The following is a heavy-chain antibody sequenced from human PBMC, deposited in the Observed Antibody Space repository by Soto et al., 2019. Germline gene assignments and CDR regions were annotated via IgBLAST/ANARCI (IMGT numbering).Heavy chain of an antibody. J-gene: IGHJ4*02. CDR2: IHGGGNSA. Sequence: EVPLLESGGDLVQPGRSLRLSCAASGFTFSGYAMSWVRQAPGKGLEWVSVIHGGGNSAYYAASVKGRSTISRDNSKNTLYLQMSSLRGENTAVYYCAKNRGRVTTSWHLDYWGQGTLVTVSS. CDR3: AKNRGRVTTSWHLDY. V-gene: IGHV3-23*01. CDR1: GFTFSGYA. D-gene: IGHD4-17*01.